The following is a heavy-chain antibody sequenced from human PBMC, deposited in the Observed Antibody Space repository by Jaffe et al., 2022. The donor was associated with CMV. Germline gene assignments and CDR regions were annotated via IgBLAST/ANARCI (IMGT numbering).Heavy chain of an antibody. Sequence: EVQLLESGGGLVQPGGSLRLSCAASGFTFSSSTMTWIRQAAGKGLEWVSTISESADKTYYADSVKGRFTISRDDSKNTVSLRMNSLRAEDTAVYYCVKGGWVYWGQGTLVTVSS. CDR2: ISESADKT. D-gene: IGHD1-26*01. J-gene: IGHJ4*02. V-gene: IGHV3-23*01. CDR3: VKGGWVY. CDR1: GFTFSSST.